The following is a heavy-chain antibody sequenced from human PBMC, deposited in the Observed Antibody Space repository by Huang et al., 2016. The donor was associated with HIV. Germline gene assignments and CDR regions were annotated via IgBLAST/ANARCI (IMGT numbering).Heavy chain of an antibody. CDR1: GFIFSDYW. CDR2: IESDGSST. D-gene: IGHD3-3*01. J-gene: IGHJ4*01. Sequence: EVELAESGGGSVRPGQSLRLSCVGSGFIFSDYWRHWVRQSPGKGLSWVARIESDGSSTSYADAVKGRFTIYRDNARNTVYLQMSSLRVDDTAVYYCVRAREKGYDFWSGYRYWGQGAQVTVSS. CDR3: VRAREKGYDFWSGYRY. V-gene: IGHV3-74*02.